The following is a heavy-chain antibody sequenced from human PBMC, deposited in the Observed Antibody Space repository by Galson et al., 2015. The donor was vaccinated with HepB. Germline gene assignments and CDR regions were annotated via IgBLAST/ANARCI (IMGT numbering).Heavy chain of an antibody. V-gene: IGHV3-73*01. Sequence: SLRLSCAASGFTFSGSAMHWVRQASGKGLEWVGRIRSKANSYATAYAASVKGRFTISRDDSKNTAYLQMNSLKTEDTAVYYCTTRGGYYYDSSGSCIDYWGQGTLVTVSS. D-gene: IGHD3-22*01. CDR1: GFTFSGSA. J-gene: IGHJ4*02. CDR2: IRSKANSYAT. CDR3: TTRGGYYYDSSGSCIDY.